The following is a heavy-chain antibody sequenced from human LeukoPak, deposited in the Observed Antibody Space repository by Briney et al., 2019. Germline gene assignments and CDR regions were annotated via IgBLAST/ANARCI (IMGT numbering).Heavy chain of an antibody. V-gene: IGHV1-2*02. D-gene: IGHD5-18*01. Sequence: GASVKVSCKASGYTFSGYYMHWVRQAPGQGLEWMGWINPNSGDTNYAQKFQGRVTMTRDMSINTAYVELGRLRSDDTAVYYCARGMVGPTGSTAIDYWGQGTLVTVSS. CDR2: INPNSGDT. J-gene: IGHJ4*02. CDR3: ARGMVGPTGSTAIDY. CDR1: GYTFSGYY.